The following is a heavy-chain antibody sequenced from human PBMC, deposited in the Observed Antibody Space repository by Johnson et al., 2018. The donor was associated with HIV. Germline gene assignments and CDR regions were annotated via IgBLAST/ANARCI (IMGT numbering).Heavy chain of an antibody. CDR3: AREAYYARAFDL. CDR1: GFTFSSYA. V-gene: IGHV3-30-3*01. CDR2: ISYDGSNK. D-gene: IGHD3-3*01. Sequence: QVQLVESGGGVVQPGRSLRLSCADSGFTFSSYAMHWVRQAPGKGLEWVAVISYDGSNKYYADSVKGRFTISRDNSRNTLDLRMDSLRVEDTAVYYCAREAYYARAFDLWGQGTMVTVSS. J-gene: IGHJ3*01.